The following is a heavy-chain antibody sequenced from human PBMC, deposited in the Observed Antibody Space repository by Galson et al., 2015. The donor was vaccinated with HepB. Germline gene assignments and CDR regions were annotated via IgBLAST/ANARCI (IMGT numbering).Heavy chain of an antibody. J-gene: IGHJ4*02. CDR2: ISYDGSNK. CDR3: AKEMGGSGCVDY. D-gene: IGHD6-19*01. CDR1: GFTFSSYG. V-gene: IGHV3-30*18. Sequence: SLRLSCAASGFTFSSYGMHWVRQAPGKGLEWVAVISYDGSNKYYADSVKGRFTISRDDSKNTLYLQMNSLRAEDTAVYYCAKEMGGSGCVDYWGQGTLVTVSS.